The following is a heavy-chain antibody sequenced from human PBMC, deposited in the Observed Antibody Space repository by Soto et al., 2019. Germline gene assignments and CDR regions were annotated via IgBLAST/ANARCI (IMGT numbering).Heavy chain of an antibody. D-gene: IGHD3-10*01. CDR1: GYTFTSYG. J-gene: IGHJ3*02. Sequence: ASVKVSCKASGYTFTSYGISWVRQAPGQGLEWMGWISAYNGNTNYAQKLQGRVTMTTDTSTSTAYMELRSLRSDDTAVYYCARAPGITMVRGGPTRRAFDIWGQGTMVTVSS. CDR2: ISAYNGNT. V-gene: IGHV1-18*01. CDR3: ARAPGITMVRGGPTRRAFDI.